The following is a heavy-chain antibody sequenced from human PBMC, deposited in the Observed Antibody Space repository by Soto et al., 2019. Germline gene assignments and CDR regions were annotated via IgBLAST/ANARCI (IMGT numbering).Heavy chain of an antibody. Sequence: ASVKVSCKASGYTFTSYGISWVRQAPGQGLEWMGWISAYNGNTNYAQKLQGRVTMTTDTSTSTAYMELRSLRSDDTAVYYCARQEAAAGAYYYYGMDVWGQGTTVTVS. CDR1: GYTFTSYG. D-gene: IGHD6-13*01. CDR3: ARQEAAAGAYYYYGMDV. V-gene: IGHV1-18*01. CDR2: ISAYNGNT. J-gene: IGHJ6*02.